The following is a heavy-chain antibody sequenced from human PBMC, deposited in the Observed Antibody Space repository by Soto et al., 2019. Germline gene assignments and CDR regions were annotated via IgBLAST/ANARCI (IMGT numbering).Heavy chain of an antibody. CDR3: ARERFGELLGSWFDP. J-gene: IGHJ5*02. CDR2: ISAYNGNT. CDR1: GYTFTSYG. V-gene: IGHV1-18*04. Sequence: GASVKVSCKASGYTFTSYGSGWVRQAPGQGLEWMGWISAYNGNTNYAQKLQGRVTMTTDTSTSTAYMELRGLRSDDTAVYYCARERFGELLGSWFDPWGQGTLVTVSS. D-gene: IGHD3-10*01.